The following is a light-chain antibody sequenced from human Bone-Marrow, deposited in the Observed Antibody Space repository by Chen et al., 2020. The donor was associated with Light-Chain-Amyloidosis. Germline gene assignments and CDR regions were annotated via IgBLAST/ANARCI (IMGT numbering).Light chain of an antibody. CDR3: QVWDRSSDRPV. V-gene: IGLV3-21*02. J-gene: IGLJ3*02. Sequence: SYVLTKPSSVSVAPGQTATIACGGNNIGSTSVHWYQQTPGQAPLLVVYDDSDRPSGIPERVCGTKAGNTATRTIGGVEAGDEADYYGQVWDRSSDRPVFGGGTKLTVL. CDR2: DDS. CDR1: NIGSTS.